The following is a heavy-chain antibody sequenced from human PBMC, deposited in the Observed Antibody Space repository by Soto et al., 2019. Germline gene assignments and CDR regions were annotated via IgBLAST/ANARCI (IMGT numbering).Heavy chain of an antibody. D-gene: IGHD5-12*01. Sequence: SVKFSCKASGDIFYNYAISGVRQAPGQGLEWLGGISPVIGTTHYAQRFQGRLTITADRSTMTTYMELSGLKSEDTAIYFCARDYSGYDPALNRFDHWGQGTLVTVSS. CDR1: GDIFYNYA. CDR3: ARDYSGYDPALNRFDH. CDR2: ISPVIGTT. V-gene: IGHV1-69*06. J-gene: IGHJ4*02.